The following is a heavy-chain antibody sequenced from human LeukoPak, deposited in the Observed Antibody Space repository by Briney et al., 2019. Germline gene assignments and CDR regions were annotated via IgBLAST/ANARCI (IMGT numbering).Heavy chain of an antibody. J-gene: IGHJ3*02. CDR2: IYYSGST. Sequence: PSETLSLTCTVSGGSITSYYWSWIRQPPGKGLEWIGYIYYSGSTNSNPSLKSRVTISVDTSKNQFSLKLSSVTAADTAVYYCARKGLQHDAFDIWGQGTMVTVSS. V-gene: IGHV4-59*01. CDR3: ARKGLQHDAFDI. D-gene: IGHD4-11*01. CDR1: GGSITSYY.